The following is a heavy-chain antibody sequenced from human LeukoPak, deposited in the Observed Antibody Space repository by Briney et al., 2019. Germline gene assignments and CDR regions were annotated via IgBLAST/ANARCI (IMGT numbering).Heavy chain of an antibody. CDR1: GFTFSSYA. J-gene: IGHJ4*02. V-gene: IGHV3-30-3*01. CDR2: ISYDGSNK. CDR3: ARDGRGAVAGFDY. D-gene: IGHD6-19*01. Sequence: GRSLRPSCAASGFTFSSYAMHWVRQAPGKGLEWVAVISYDGSNKYYADSVKGRFTISRENAKNSLYLQMNSLRAEDMAVYYCARDGRGAVAGFDYWGQGTLVTVSS.